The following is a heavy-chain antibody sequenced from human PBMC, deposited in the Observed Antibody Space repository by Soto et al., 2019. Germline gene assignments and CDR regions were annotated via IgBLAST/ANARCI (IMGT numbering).Heavy chain of an antibody. CDR1: GFTFSDYG. D-gene: IGHD1-26*01. Sequence: PGGSLRPSCVASGFTFSDYGIAGLRQPPHKGLEWVAVVWFDGRIQYYGYSVKCRFTISRDNSKNTVDLQMNDLRAEHTAVYYCARVDFGANSYYFVYWRQGTPVT. V-gene: IGHV3-33*01. J-gene: IGHJ4*02. CDR3: ARVDFGANSYYFVY. CDR2: VWFDGRIQ.